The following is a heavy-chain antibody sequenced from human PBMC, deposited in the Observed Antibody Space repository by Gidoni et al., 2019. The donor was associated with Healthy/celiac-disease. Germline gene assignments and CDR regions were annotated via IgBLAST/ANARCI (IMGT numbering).Heavy chain of an antibody. CDR3: ARDQYGDYQSPRLYDAFDI. V-gene: IGHV3-21*01. D-gene: IGHD4-17*01. CDR2: ISSSSSYI. Sequence: EVKLVASGRGLVKHGGSLRLSCAASGFTFSSHSMNWVRQAPGTGLEWVSSISSSSSYIYYADSVKGRFTISRDNAKNSLYLQMNSLSAEDTAVYYCARDQYGDYQSPRLYDAFDIWGQGTMVTVSS. J-gene: IGHJ3*02. CDR1: GFTFSSHS.